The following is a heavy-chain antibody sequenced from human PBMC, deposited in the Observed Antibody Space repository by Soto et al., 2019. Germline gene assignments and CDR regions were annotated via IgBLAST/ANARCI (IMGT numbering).Heavy chain of an antibody. V-gene: IGHV3-53*04. J-gene: IGHJ6*02. CDR1: GIPVSSNY. CDR3: ARDGPYYYASRMDV. Sequence: EVPLVESGGGLVQPGGSLRLSCVASGIPVSSNYMTWVRQAPGKGLEWVSVLHSGGDTYYANSVKGRFTISRHDSTNTLVLQMNSLPAEDTAVYYCARDGPYYYASRMDVWGQGTTVTVSS. D-gene: IGHD3-10*01. CDR2: LHSGGDT.